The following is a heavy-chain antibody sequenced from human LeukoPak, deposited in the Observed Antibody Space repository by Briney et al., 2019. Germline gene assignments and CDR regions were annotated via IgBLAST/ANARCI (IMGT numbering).Heavy chain of an antibody. CDR1: GGSFSGYY. D-gene: IGHD2-2*01. CDR2: INHSGST. V-gene: IGHV4-34*01. Sequence: SETLSLTCAVYGGSFSGYYWSWIRQPPGKGLEWIGEINHSGSTNYNPSLKSRVTISVDTSKNQFSLKLSSVTAADTAVYYCARRATRYCSSTRCYWRDYWGQGTLVTVSS. J-gene: IGHJ4*02. CDR3: ARRATRYCSSTRCYWRDY.